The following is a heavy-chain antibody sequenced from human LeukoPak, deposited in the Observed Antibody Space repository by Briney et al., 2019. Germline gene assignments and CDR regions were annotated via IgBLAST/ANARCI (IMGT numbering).Heavy chain of an antibody. CDR2: IYYSGST. CDR3: AREARYNWFDP. Sequence: SETLSLTCTVSGGSISSYYWSWIRQPPGKGLEWIGYIYYSGSTNYNPSLKSRVTISEDTSKNQFSLKLSSVTAADTAVYYCAREARYNWFDPWGQGTLVTVSS. J-gene: IGHJ5*02. CDR1: GGSISSYY. D-gene: IGHD6-6*01. V-gene: IGHV4-59*01.